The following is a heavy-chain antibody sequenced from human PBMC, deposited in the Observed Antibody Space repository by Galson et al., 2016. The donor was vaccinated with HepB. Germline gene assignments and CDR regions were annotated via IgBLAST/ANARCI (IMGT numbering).Heavy chain of an antibody. CDR2: VYYSGST. J-gene: IGHJ3*02. Sequence: SETLSLTCSVSGDAISSGSFHWGWILKTPGKGLEWIGSVYYSGSTYYNPSLKSRVTISVDTSKNQFSLKVNSATAADTALYYCARHRWGDAFDIWGQGTMVTVSS. D-gene: IGHD4-23*01. V-gene: IGHV4-39*01. CDR3: ARHRWGDAFDI. CDR1: GDAISSGSFH.